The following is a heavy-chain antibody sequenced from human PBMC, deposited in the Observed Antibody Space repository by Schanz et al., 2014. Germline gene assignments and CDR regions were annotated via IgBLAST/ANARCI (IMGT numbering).Heavy chain of an antibody. Sequence: QVYLVESGGDLVKPGGSLRLSCAASGFTFSDYYMAWIRQAPGKGLEWVSHISGSSIHKNYADSVKGRFSISRDNAKNSLYLQMNSLRAEDTGVYYCARGREVVAKIFDVWGQGTTVNVSS. V-gene: IGHV3-11*06. CDR3: ARGREVVAKIFDV. J-gene: IGHJ6*02. CDR1: GFTFSDYY. D-gene: IGHD3-22*01. CDR2: ISGSSIHK.